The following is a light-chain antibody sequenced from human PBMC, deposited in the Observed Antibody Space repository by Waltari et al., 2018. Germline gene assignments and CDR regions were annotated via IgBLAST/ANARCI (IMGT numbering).Light chain of an antibody. Sequence: EIAMTQSPVTLSVSPGDTATLSCRASQSISINLAWYQQKPGQAPRLLIYAASTRASGIPARFSGSGSGTEFTLTISSLQSEDFAVYYCQLYDNWPPWTFGQGTKVEI. J-gene: IGKJ1*01. CDR3: QLYDNWPPWT. CDR2: AAS. CDR1: QSISIN. V-gene: IGKV3-15*01.